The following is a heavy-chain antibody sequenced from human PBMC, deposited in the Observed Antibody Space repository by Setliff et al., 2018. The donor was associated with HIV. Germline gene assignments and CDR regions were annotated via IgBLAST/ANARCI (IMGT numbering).Heavy chain of an antibody. Sequence: LGESLKISCKGSGYSFTSYWIGWVRQMSGKGLEWMGIIYPGDSDTRYSPSFQGQVIISADKSISTAYLQWSSLKASDSAMYYCARFRNSGSYRDAFDIWGQGTMVTVSS. CDR2: IYPGDSDT. V-gene: IGHV5-51*01. CDR3: ARFRNSGSYRDAFDI. D-gene: IGHD1-26*01. CDR1: GYSFTSYW. J-gene: IGHJ3*02.